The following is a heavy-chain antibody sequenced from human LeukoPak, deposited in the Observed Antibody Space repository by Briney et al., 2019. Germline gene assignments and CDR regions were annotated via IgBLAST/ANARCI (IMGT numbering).Heavy chain of an antibody. CDR2: ISTSGGST. CDR1: GFTFSSYA. CDR3: ARERTPGYSYGYEFDP. V-gene: IGHV3-23*01. Sequence: GGSLRLSCAASGFTFSSYAMSWVRQAPGKGLEWVSAISTSGGSTYYADSVKGRFTISRDNSKNTLYLQMNSLRAEDTAVYYCARERTPGYSYGYEFDPWGQGTLVTVSS. J-gene: IGHJ5*02. D-gene: IGHD5-18*01.